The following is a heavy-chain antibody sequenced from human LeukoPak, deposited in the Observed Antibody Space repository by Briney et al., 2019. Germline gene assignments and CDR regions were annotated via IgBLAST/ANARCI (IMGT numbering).Heavy chain of an antibody. J-gene: IGHJ4*02. CDR1: GFTFSSYS. D-gene: IGHD5-12*01. Sequence: GGSLRLSCAASGFTFSSYSMNWVRQAPGKGLEWVAVISYDGSNKYYADSVKGRFTISRDNSKNTLYLQMNSLRAEDTAVYYCARGTFSGRIDYWGQGTLVTVSS. V-gene: IGHV3-30*03. CDR2: ISYDGSNK. CDR3: ARGTFSGRIDY.